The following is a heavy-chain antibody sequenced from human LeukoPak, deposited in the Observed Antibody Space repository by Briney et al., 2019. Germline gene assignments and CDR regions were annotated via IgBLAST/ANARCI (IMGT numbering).Heavy chain of an antibody. CDR1: GFTFSSYA. D-gene: IGHD3-22*01. J-gene: IGHJ4*02. CDR3: AEDAYYYDSSGYYSHFDY. V-gene: IGHV3-23*01. CDR2: ISGSGGST. Sequence: GGSLRLSCAASGFTFSSYAMSWVRQAPGKGLEWVSAISGSGGSTYYADSVKGRFTISRDNSKNTLYLQMNSLRAEDTAVYYCAEDAYYYDSSGYYSHFDYWGQGTLVTVSS.